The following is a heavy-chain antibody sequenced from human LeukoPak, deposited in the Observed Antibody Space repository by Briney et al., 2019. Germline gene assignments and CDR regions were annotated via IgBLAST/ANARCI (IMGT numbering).Heavy chain of an antibody. D-gene: IGHD3-9*01. CDR1: GGSISSYY. V-gene: IGHV4-59*01. CDR2: IYYSGST. J-gene: IGHJ4*02. CDR3: ARGYYDILTGYSAFDY. Sequence: SETLSLTCTVSGGSISSYYWSWIRQPPRKGLEWIGYIYYSGSTNYNPSLKSRVTISVDTSKNQFSLKLSSVTAADTAVYYCARGYYDILTGYSAFDYWGQGTLVTVSS.